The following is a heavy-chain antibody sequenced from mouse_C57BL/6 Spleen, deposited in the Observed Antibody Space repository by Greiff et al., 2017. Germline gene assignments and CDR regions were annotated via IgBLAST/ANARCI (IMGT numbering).Heavy chain of an antibody. CDR1: GFSFNTYA. CDR3: VRLYDSNYAMDY. CDR2: IRSKSNNYAT. Sequence: EVMLVESGGGLVQPKGSLKLSCAASGFSFNTYAMNWVRQAPGKGLEWVARIRSKSNNYATYYADSVKDRFTISRDDSESMLYLQMNNLKTEDTAMYYCVRLYDSNYAMDYWGQGTSVTVSS. V-gene: IGHV10-1*01. J-gene: IGHJ4*01. D-gene: IGHD2-3*01.